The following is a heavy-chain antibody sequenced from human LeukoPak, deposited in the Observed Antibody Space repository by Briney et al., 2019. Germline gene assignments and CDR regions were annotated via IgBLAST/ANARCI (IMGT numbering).Heavy chain of an antibody. J-gene: IGHJ4*02. D-gene: IGHD2-21*02. CDR3: ARSMYCGGDCYYYFDY. CDR1: GFTFSSYW. V-gene: IGHV3-74*01. CDR2: INSDGTII. Sequence: GSLRLSCAASGFTFSSYWMHWVRQAPGKGLVWVSRINSDGTIIGYADSVKGRFTISRDNAKNTLYLQMNSLRADDTAVYYCARSMYCGGDCYYYFDYWGQGTLVTVAS.